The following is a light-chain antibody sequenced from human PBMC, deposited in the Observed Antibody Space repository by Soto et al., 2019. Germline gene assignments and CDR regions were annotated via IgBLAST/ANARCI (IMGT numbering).Light chain of an antibody. J-gene: IGKJ2*01. CDR1: QRVSNN. V-gene: IGKV3-15*01. CDR3: QQYSIWPPTYT. Sequence: EIVMTQSPATLSVSPGERATLSCRASQRVSNNLAWYQQKPGQAPRLLIYGASTRATGIPGRFSGSGTETEFTLTISSLQAEAFAFYYCQQYSIWPPTYTFGQGPKLEIK. CDR2: GAS.